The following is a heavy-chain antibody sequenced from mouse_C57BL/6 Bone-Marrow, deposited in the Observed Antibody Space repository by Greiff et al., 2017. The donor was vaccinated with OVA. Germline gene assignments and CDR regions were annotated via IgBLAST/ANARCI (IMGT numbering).Heavy chain of an antibody. Sequence: EVKLMESGAELVRPGASVKLSCTASGFNIKDDYMHWVKQRPEQGLEWIGWIDPENGDTEYASKFQGKATITADTSSNTAYLQLSSLTSEDTAVYSCTTHGSRPWGQGTTLTVSS. J-gene: IGHJ2*01. CDR1: GFNIKDDY. V-gene: IGHV14-4*01. CDR3: TTHGSRP. D-gene: IGHD1-1*01. CDR2: IDPENGDT.